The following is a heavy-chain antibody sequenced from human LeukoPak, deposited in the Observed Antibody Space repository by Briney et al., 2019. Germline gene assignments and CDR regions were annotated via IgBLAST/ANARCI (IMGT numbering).Heavy chain of an antibody. D-gene: IGHD5-24*01. Sequence: GGSLRLSCAASGFTFSSYGMHWVRQAPGKGLEWVAVISYDGSNKYYADSVKGRFTISRDNSKNTLYLQMNSLRAEDTAVYYCARKRGSGNYYYYGMDVWGQGTTVTVSS. CDR1: GFTFSSYG. CDR2: ISYDGSNK. CDR3: ARKRGSGNYYYYGMDV. J-gene: IGHJ6*02. V-gene: IGHV3-30*03.